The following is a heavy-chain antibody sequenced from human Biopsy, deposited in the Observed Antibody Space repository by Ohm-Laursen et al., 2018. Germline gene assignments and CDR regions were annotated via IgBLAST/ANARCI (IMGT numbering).Heavy chain of an antibody. V-gene: IGHV3-9*01. CDR2: IRRNSAII. J-gene: IGHJ6*02. Sequence: SLRLSCTAPGFTFDDYGMHWVRQPPGKGLEWVSGIRRNSAIIDYADSVRGRFTISRDNARRFLFLQMNNLKSEDTAFYYCARDRVGARYGMDVWGRGTTVTVSS. CDR3: ARDRVGARYGMDV. CDR1: GFTFDDYG. D-gene: IGHD1-26*01.